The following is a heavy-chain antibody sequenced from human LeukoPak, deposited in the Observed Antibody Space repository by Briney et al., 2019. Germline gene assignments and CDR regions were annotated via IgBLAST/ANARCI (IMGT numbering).Heavy chain of an antibody. V-gene: IGHV5-51*01. CDR1: GYSFTSYW. CDR3: ARHVTTASAARGFDI. J-gene: IGHJ3*02. CDR2: IYPRDSDT. Sequence: GESLKISCKGSGYSFTSYWVAWVRQMPGKGLEWMGIIYPRDSDTRYSPSFQGQVTISADKSINTAYLQWSGLKASDTAVYYRARHVTTASAARGFDIWGHGTMVTVSS. D-gene: IGHD1-14*01.